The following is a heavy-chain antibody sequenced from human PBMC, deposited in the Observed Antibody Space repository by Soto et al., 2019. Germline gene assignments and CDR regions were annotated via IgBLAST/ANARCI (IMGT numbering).Heavy chain of an antibody. V-gene: IGHV4-59*01. Sequence: PSETLSLTCTVSGGSISSYYWSWIRQPPGKGLEWIGYIYYSGSTNYNPSLKSRVTISVDTSKNQFSLKLSSVTAADTAVYYCASQMGPDYYYYYMDVWGKGTTVTVSS. CDR2: IYYSGST. J-gene: IGHJ6*03. CDR3: ASQMGPDYYYYYMDV. D-gene: IGHD2-8*01. CDR1: GGSISSYY.